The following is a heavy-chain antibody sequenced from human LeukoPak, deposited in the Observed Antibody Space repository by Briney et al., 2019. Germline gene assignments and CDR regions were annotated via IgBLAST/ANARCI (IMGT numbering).Heavy chain of an antibody. D-gene: IGHD3-10*01. CDR3: ARHITMVRGAVTTFDY. V-gene: IGHV5-51*01. J-gene: IGHJ4*02. Sequence: KVSCKASGYTFTGYYMHWVRQAPGQGLEWMGIIYPGDSDTRYSPSFQGQVTISADKSISTAYLQWSSLKASDTAMYYCARHITMVRGAVTTFDYWGQGTLVTVSS. CDR1: GYTFTGYY. CDR2: IYPGDSDT.